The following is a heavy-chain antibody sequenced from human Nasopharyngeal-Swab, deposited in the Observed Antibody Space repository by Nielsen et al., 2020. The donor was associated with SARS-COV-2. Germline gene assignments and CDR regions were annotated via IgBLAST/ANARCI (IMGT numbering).Heavy chain of an antibody. J-gene: IGHJ5*02. D-gene: IGHD5-12*01. CDR3: AKDHYSGYDPNWFDP. CDR2: ISGSGGST. V-gene: IGHV3-23*01. Sequence: GSLRLSCAASGFTFSSYAMSWVRQAPGKGLEWVSAISGSGGSTYYADSVKGRFTISRDNSKNTLYLQMNSLRAEDTAVYYCAKDHYSGYDPNWFDPWGQGTLVTVSS. CDR1: GFTFSSYA.